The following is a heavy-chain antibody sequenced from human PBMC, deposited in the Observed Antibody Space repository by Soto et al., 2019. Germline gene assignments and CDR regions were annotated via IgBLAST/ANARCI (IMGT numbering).Heavy chain of an antibody. CDR3: ARDGEIVVVVAATNPWGSDYGMDV. J-gene: IGHJ6*02. Sequence: QVPLVESGGGVVQPGRSLRLSCAASGFTFSSYGMHWVRQAPGKGLEWVAVIWYDGSNKYYADSVKGRFTISRDNSKTTLYLQMNSLRAEDTAVYYCARDGEIVVVVAATNPWGSDYGMDVWGQGTTVTVSS. V-gene: IGHV3-33*01. D-gene: IGHD2-15*01. CDR2: IWYDGSNK. CDR1: GFTFSSYG.